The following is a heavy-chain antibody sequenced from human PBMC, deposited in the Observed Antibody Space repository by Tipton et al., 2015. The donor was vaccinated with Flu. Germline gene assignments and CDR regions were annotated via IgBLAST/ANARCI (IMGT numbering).Heavy chain of an antibody. CDR2: VSRSGST. D-gene: IGHD4-11*01. V-gene: IGHV4-38-2*01. CDR1: GDSISSDYH. Sequence: TLSLTCAASGDSISSDYHWGWIRQFPGKGLEWIGTVSRSGSTIYNPSLKSRVTISVDTAKNQFSLEMRSVTAADMAVYYCARRDFSNYVSDPKNWFDRWGQGILVTVSS. J-gene: IGHJ5*02. CDR3: ARRDFSNYVSDPKNWFDR.